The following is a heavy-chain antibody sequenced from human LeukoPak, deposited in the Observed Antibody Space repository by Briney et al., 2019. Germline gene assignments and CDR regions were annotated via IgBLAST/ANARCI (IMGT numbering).Heavy chain of an antibody. CDR3: ARAPARYGGFGD. D-gene: IGHD3-16*01. V-gene: IGHV3-53*01. Sequence: TGGSLRLSCAASGFTVSSDYMSWVRQAPGKGLEWVSIIYTGGTTYYADSVKGRFSISRDNSKNTLYLQMNSLRAEDTAVYYCARAPARYGGFGDWGQGTLVTVSS. J-gene: IGHJ4*02. CDR1: GFTVSSDY. CDR2: IYTGGTT.